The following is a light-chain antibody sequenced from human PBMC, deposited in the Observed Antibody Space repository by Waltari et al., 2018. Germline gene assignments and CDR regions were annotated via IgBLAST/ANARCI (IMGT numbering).Light chain of an antibody. CDR1: QGISNY. V-gene: IGKV1-27*01. J-gene: IGKJ4*01. CDR3: QKYNSAPR. CDR2: AAS. Sequence: DIQMTQSPSSLSASVGDRVTITCRASQGISNYLAWYQQKPGKVPKLLIYAASTLQAGVPSRFSGSGSGTDFTLTISSLQPEDVATYYCQKYNSAPRLGGGTKVEIK.